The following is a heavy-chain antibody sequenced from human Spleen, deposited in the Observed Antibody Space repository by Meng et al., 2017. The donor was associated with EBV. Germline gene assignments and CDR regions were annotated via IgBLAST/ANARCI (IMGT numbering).Heavy chain of an antibody. CDR2: ISPSGSVM. CDR1: GFTFSGHY. CDR3: ATTSAGGG. D-gene: IGHD2-2*01. Sequence: VQLVGVGGGLVKPGGSLRLSCSGSGFTFSGHYMSWIRQVPGKGLQWISYISPSGSVMSYADSLKGRFTVSRDDTKNTLFLQMNNLRAEDTAVYYCATTSAGGGWGQGTLVTVSS. V-gene: IGHV3-11*01. J-gene: IGHJ4*02.